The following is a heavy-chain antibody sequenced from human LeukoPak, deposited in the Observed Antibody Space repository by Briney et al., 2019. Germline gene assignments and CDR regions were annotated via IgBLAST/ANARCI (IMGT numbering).Heavy chain of an antibody. Sequence: GGSLRLSCAASGFTFSSYAMHWVRQAPGKGLEWVALISYDKSNKYYADSVKGRFTISRDNSKNTLFVQMNSLRTEDTAVYYCARGHMQWLVRGNWFDPWGQGTLVTVSS. D-gene: IGHD6-19*01. CDR2: ISYDKSNK. V-gene: IGHV3-30-3*01. J-gene: IGHJ5*02. CDR1: GFTFSSYA. CDR3: ARGHMQWLVRGNWFDP.